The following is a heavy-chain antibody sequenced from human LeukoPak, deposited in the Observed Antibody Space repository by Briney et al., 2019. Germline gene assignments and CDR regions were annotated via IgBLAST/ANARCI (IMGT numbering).Heavy chain of an antibody. CDR1: GFTFDDYA. CDR3: AIGDVPYDNSGYPDAFDI. D-gene: IGHD3-22*01. Sequence: PGGSLRLSCAASGFTFDDYAMHWVRQAPGKGLEWVSGISWNSGSIGYADSVKGRFTISRDNAKNSLYLQMNSLRAEDTALYYCAIGDVPYDNSGYPDAFDIWGQGTMVTVSS. J-gene: IGHJ3*02. V-gene: IGHV3-9*01. CDR2: ISWNSGSI.